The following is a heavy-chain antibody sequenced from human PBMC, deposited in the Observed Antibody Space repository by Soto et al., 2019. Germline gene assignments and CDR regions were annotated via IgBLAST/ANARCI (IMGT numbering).Heavy chain of an antibody. V-gene: IGHV3-30*18. D-gene: IGHD3-16*02. CDR1: GLTFSSYA. J-gene: IGHJ4*02. CDR3: AKALGELSPESYDY. CDR2: ISYDGSDK. Sequence: QVQLVESGGGVVQPGRSLRLSCAASGLTFSSYAMHWVRQAPGKGLEWVAVISYDGSDKYYADSVKGRFTISRDNSKNTLNLQMNSLRADDTAVYYCAKALGELSPESYDYWGQGTLITVSS.